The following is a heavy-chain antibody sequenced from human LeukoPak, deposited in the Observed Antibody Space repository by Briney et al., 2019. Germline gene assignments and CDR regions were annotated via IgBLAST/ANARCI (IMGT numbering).Heavy chain of an antibody. J-gene: IGHJ4*02. CDR2: IAHHGSDK. CDR1: GFTFSSSA. D-gene: IGHD2-8*02. V-gene: IGHV3-30*02. CDR3: AKDGSWSCTD. Sequence: PGGSLRLSCAASGFTFSSSAMHWVRQGPGKGLEWVAYIAHHGSDKYYADSVKGRFTISRDNSKRTLPLQINSLRPDDTAVYYCAKDGSWSCTDWGQGTLVTVSS.